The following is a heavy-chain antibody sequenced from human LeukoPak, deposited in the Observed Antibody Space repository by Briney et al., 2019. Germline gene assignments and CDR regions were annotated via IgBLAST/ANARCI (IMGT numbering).Heavy chain of an antibody. J-gene: IGHJ4*02. CDR1: GFTFSDYY. D-gene: IGHD3-9*01. CDR2: ITTSGSTI. Sequence: GGSLRLSCVASGFTFSDYYMNWIRQAPGKGLEWVSYITTSGSTIYYIDSVKGRFTISRDNAKNSLYLQMNSLRAEDTAVYYCAKDAYLTGYKDHFDYWGQGTLVTVSS. CDR3: AKDAYLTGYKDHFDY. V-gene: IGHV3-11*01.